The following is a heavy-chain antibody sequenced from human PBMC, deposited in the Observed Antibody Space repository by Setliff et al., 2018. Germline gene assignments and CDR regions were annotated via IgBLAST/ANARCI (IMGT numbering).Heavy chain of an antibody. CDR3: ARDPNGDFVGAFDP. J-gene: IGHJ5*02. CDR1: TFTFTKYA. CDR2: IHVSGGTT. Sequence: GGSLRLSCEASTFTFTKYAATWVRQAPGKGLEWVSSIHVSGGTTYYADSVKGRFTISRDNSRNTLYLQMNSLRAEDTASYFCARDPNGDFVGAFDPWDQGILVTVSS. V-gene: IGHV3-23*01. D-gene: IGHD4-17*01.